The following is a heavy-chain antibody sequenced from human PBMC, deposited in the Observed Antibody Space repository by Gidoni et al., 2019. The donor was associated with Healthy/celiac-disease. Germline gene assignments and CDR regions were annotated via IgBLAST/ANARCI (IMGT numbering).Heavy chain of an antibody. D-gene: IGHD1-26*01. V-gene: IGHV3-30-3*01. Sequence: QVQLVQSGGGVVQPGRSLRLSCAASGFTFSSYAMHWVRQAPGKGLEWVAVISYDGSNKYYADSVKGRFTISRDNSKNTLYLQMNSLRAEDTAVYYCAREGSGSSSYYFDYWGQGTLVTVSS. J-gene: IGHJ4*02. CDR1: GFTFSSYA. CDR2: ISYDGSNK. CDR3: AREGSGSSSYYFDY.